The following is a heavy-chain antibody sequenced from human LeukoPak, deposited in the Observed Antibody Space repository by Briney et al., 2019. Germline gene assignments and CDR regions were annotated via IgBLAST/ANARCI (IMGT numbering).Heavy chain of an antibody. V-gene: IGHV5-51*01. Sequence: GESLKISCKGSGYSFTSYWIGWVRQMPGKGLEWMGIIYPGDSDTRYSPSFQGQVTISADKSISTAYLQWSSPKASDTAMYYCARIAAAGTRQYYYGMDVWGQGTTVTVSS. D-gene: IGHD6-13*01. J-gene: IGHJ6*02. CDR3: ARIAAAGTRQYYYGMDV. CDR2: IYPGDSDT. CDR1: GYSFTSYW.